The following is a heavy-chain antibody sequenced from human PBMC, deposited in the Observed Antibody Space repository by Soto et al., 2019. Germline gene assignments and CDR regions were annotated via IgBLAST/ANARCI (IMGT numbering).Heavy chain of an antibody. J-gene: IGHJ3*02. D-gene: IGHD2-21*02. CDR3: ARDRGGYCGCDCYSYAFDI. CDR1: GGSISSYY. V-gene: IGHV4-4*07. CDR2: IYTSGST. Sequence: QVQLQESGPGLVKPSETLSLTCTVSGGSISSYYWSWIRQPAGKGLEWIGRIYTSGSTNYNPSLTSRVTMSVDTSKNQFSLKLSSVTAADTAVYYCARDRGGYCGCDCYSYAFDIWGQGTMVTVSS.